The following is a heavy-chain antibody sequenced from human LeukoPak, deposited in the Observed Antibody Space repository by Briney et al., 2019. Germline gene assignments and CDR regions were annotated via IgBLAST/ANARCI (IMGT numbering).Heavy chain of an antibody. V-gene: IGHV4-59*01. D-gene: IGHD3-22*01. Sequence: SETLSLTCTVSGGSIGSYYWSWLRQPPGKGLEWIGYIYDSGSTNYNPSLKSRVTISVDTSKNQFSLKLSSVTAADTAVYYCACLTTADAFDIWGQGTMVTVSS. CDR3: ACLTTADAFDI. J-gene: IGHJ3*02. CDR2: IYDSGST. CDR1: GGSIGSYY.